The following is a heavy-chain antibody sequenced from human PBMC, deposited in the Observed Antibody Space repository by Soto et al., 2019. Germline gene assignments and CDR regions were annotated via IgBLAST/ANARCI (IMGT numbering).Heavy chain of an antibody. CDR1: GGTFSSYA. CDR2: IIPIFGTA. CDR3: ARGVLCSGGSCYSWPYNWFDP. J-gene: IGHJ5*02. Sequence: SVEVSCKASGGTFSSYAISWVRQAPGQGLEGMGGIIPIFGTANYAQKFQGRVTITADESTSTAYMELSSLRSEDTAVYYCARGVLCSGGSCYSWPYNWFDPWGQGTMVTVST. V-gene: IGHV1-69*13. D-gene: IGHD2-15*01.